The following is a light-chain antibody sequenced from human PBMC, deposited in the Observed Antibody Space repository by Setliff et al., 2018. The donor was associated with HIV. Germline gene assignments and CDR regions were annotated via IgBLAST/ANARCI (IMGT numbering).Light chain of an antibody. V-gene: IGLV2-14*03. CDR1: SSDVGGYNY. CDR2: DVS. Sequence: QSALAQPASVSGSPGQSITISCTGTSSDVGGYNYVSWYQQHPDKATKLIIYDVSKRPSGVANHFSSSKSDNTASLTISGLQAEDEADYYCSSYTSRTTVVFGGGTKVTVL. J-gene: IGLJ2*01. CDR3: SSYTSRTTVV.